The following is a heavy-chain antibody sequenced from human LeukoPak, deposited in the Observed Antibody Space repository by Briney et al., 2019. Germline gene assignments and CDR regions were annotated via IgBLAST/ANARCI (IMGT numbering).Heavy chain of an antibody. V-gene: IGHV4-39*01. Sequence: SETLSLTCTVSGGSISSSNYYWGWIRQPPGKGLEWNGSIYYSGSTYYNPSLKSRVTISVDTSKNQFSLKLSSVTAADTAVYYCARVVPAATIDYWGQGTLVTVSS. J-gene: IGHJ4*02. CDR3: ARVVPAATIDY. D-gene: IGHD2-2*01. CDR1: GGSISSSNYY. CDR2: IYYSGST.